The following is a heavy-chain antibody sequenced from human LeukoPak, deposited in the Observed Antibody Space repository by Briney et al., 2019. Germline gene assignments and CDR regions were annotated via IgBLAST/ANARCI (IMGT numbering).Heavy chain of an antibody. CDR1: GGSIRSYY. V-gene: IGHV4-59*01. CDR3: ASYYDSTGTFDY. CDR2: IYYTGST. J-gene: IGHJ4*02. Sequence: SETLSLTCTVSGGSIRSYYWSWIRQPPGKGLEWIGYIYYTGSTNYNPSLKSRVTISVDTSKNQLSLRLSSVTAADTAVNYCASYYDSTGTFDYWGQGTLVTVSS. D-gene: IGHD3-22*01.